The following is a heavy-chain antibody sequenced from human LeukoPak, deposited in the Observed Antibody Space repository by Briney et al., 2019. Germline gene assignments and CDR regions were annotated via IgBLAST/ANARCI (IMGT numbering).Heavy chain of an antibody. J-gene: IGHJ6*02. V-gene: IGHV3-7*01. CDR2: MNQDGSAK. CDR3: ATYTHWVAGDV. Sequence: GGSLRLSCAASGFTFSDSWMSWIRQAPGKGLEWVANMNQDGSAKGYVDSVKGRFTIFRDNARKSLYLQMSSLRPEDTAVYYCATYTHWVAGDVWGQGTTVTVSS. D-gene: IGHD3-16*01. CDR1: GFTFSDSW.